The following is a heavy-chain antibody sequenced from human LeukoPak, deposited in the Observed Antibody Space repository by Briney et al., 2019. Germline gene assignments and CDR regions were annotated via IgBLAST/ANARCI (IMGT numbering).Heavy chain of an antibody. J-gene: IGHJ3*02. CDR1: GFTFSSYS. CDR3: ARNWNDVGSAFDI. Sequence: GGSLRLSCAASGFTFSSYSMNWVRQAPGKGLEWVSSISSSSSYIYYADSVKGRLTISRDNAKNSLYLQMNSLRAEDTAVYYCARNWNDVGSAFDIWGQGTMVTVSS. V-gene: IGHV3-21*01. D-gene: IGHD1-1*01. CDR2: ISSSSSYI.